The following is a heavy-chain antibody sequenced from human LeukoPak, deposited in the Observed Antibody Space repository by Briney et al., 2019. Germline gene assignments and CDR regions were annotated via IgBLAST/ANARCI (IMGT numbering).Heavy chain of an antibody. CDR3: AKGYCSSTSCYLYYFDY. J-gene: IGHJ4*02. CDR1: GFTFSSYA. CDR2: ISGSGGST. Sequence: PGGSLRLSCAASGFTFSSYAMSWVRQAPGKGLEWVSAISGSGGSTYYADSVKGRFTISRDNSKNTLYLQMNGLRAEDTAVYYCAKGYCSSTSCYLYYFDYWGQGTLVTASS. V-gene: IGHV3-23*01. D-gene: IGHD2-2*01.